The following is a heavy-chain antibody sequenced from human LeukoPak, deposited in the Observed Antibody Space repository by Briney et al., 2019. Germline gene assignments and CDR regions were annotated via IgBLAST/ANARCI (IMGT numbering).Heavy chain of an antibody. CDR3: ARVFVVVVAATPERWFDP. D-gene: IGHD2-15*01. J-gene: IGHJ5*02. CDR1: GYTFTSYG. CDR2: ISAYNGNT. Sequence: ASVKVSCKASGYTFTSYGISWVRQAPGQGLEWMGWISAYNGNTNYAQKLQGRVTMTTDTSTSTAYMELRSLRSDDTAVYYCARVFVVVVAATPERWFDPWGQGTLVTVSS. V-gene: IGHV1-18*01.